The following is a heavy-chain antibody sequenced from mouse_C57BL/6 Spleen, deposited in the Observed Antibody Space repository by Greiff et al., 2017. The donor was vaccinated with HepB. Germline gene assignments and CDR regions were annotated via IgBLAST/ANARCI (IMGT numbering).Heavy chain of an antibody. V-gene: IGHV1-64*01. CDR3: ARGDGQGWYFDV. Sequence: QVQLQQPGAELVKPGASVKLSCKASGYTFTSYWMHWVKQRPGQGLEWIGMIHPNSGSTNYNEKFKSKATLTVDKSSSTAYMQLSSLTSEDSAVYYCARGDGQGWYFDVWGTGTTVTVSS. J-gene: IGHJ1*03. CDR2: IHPNSGST. CDR1: GYTFTSYW. D-gene: IGHD2-3*01.